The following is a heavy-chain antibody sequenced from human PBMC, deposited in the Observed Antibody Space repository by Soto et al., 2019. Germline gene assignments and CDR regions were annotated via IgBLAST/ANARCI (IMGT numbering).Heavy chain of an antibody. Sequence: QVQLQESGPGLVKPSETLSLSCTVSGVSISSYYWNWVRQPPGKGLEWIGQTFYTGNTAYNPSLKSRVTMSVDTSRNQFSLTLSSVTAEDTAVYYCARRPVNPAGQFYLDVWGKGTTVTVSS. CDR3: ARRPVNPAGQFYLDV. J-gene: IGHJ6*04. V-gene: IGHV4-59*08. CDR2: TFYTGNT. CDR1: GVSISSYY. D-gene: IGHD6-6*01.